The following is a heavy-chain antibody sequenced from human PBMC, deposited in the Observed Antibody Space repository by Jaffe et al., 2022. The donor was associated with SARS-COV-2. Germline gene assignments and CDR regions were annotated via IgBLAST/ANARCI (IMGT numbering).Heavy chain of an antibody. V-gene: IGHV4-59*01. Sequence: QVQLQESGPGLVKPSETLPLTCTVSGGSISGYYWSWIRRPPGKGLEWIGYIYSSGSTYYNPSLKSRATISVDMSKNQFSLKLDSVTAADTAVYYCARARYDSSGYYRHFDYWGQGTLVTVSS. D-gene: IGHD3-22*01. J-gene: IGHJ4*02. CDR3: ARARYDSSGYYRHFDY. CDR2: IYSSGST. CDR1: GGSISGYY.